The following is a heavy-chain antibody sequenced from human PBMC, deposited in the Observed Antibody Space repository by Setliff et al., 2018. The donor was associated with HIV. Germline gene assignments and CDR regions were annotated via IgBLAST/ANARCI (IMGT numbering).Heavy chain of an antibody. CDR2: MCHGGNNN. J-gene: IGHJ4*02. CDR1: GYSISSDYC. Sequence: SETLSLTCGVSGYSISSDYCWGWIRRPPGKGLEWIGNMCHGGNNNYYSPSLKSRVTISVDTSKSQFSLKLSSVTAADTAVYYCARGVPLLPPHYWGQGTLVTVSS. CDR3: ARGVPLLPPHY. V-gene: IGHV4-38-2*01. D-gene: IGHD2-21*02.